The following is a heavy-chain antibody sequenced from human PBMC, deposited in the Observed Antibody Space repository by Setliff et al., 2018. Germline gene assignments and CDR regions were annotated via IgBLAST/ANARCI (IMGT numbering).Heavy chain of an antibody. CDR3: AKGFWDYDFWGGYYSTDDDAFDI. CDR1: GYTFTSYA. V-gene: IGHV1-3*01. CDR2: INAGNGNT. D-gene: IGHD3-3*01. Sequence: ASVKVSCKASGYTFTSYAMHWVRQAPGQRLEWMGWINAGNGNTKYSQKFQGRVTITRDTSASTAYMELSSLRSEDTAVYYCAKGFWDYDFWGGYYSTDDDAFDIWGQGTMVTVSS. J-gene: IGHJ3*02.